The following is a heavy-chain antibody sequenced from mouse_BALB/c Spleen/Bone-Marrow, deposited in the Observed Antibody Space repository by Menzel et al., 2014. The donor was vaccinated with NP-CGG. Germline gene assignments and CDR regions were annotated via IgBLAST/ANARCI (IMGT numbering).Heavy chain of an antibody. V-gene: IGHV1-4*01. Sequence: QVQLQQSGAELARPRASVKMSCRASGYTFTTYTMHWVKQRPGQGLEWIGYINPSSGYTYYNQKFKDKATLTADKSSSAAYLQLSSLTSEDSAVYYCARVYGNYDAMDYWGQGTSVTVSS. J-gene: IGHJ4*01. CDR2: INPSSGYT. D-gene: IGHD2-1*01. CDR1: GYTFTTYT. CDR3: ARVYGNYDAMDY.